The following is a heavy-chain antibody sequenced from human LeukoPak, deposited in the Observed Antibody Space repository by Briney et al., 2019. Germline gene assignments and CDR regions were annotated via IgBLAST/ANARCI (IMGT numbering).Heavy chain of an antibody. CDR1: GFTFSNYD. D-gene: IGHD1-1*01. CDR3: AKKTPTTDTTGNYFDY. V-gene: IGHV3-23*01. CDR2: VSGNGVYT. Sequence: GGSLRLSCAASGFTFSNYDMTGVRQAPGRGLEWVSTVSGNGVYTYYADSVKGRFTISRDNSKNTLYLQMNSLRAEDTAIYYCAKKTPTTDTTGNYFDYWGQGTLVTVSS. J-gene: IGHJ4*02.